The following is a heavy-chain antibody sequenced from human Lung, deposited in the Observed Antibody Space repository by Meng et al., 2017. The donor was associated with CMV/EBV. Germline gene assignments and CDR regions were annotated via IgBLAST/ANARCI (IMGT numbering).Heavy chain of an antibody. CDR2: IIPIFGTA. J-gene: IGHJ5*01. D-gene: IGHD6-13*01. CDR1: GGTFSSYA. Sequence: SXXVSXKASGGTFSSYAISWVRQAPGQGLEWMGGIIPIFGTANYAQKFQGRVTITTDESTSTAYMELSSLRSEDTAVYYCARGGSSSWSRRYNWFDSWGQGXLVTVSS. CDR3: ARGGSSSWSRRYNWFDS. V-gene: IGHV1-69*05.